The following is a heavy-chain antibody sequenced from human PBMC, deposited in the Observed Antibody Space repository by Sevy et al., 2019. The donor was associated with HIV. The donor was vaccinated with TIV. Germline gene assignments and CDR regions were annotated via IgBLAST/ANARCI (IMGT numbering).Heavy chain of an antibody. CDR1: GGTFSSYG. CDR2: IIPILGTV. D-gene: IGHD6-19*01. Sequence: ASVKVSCKASGGTFSSYGISWVRQAPGQGLEWMGGIIPILGTVNYAQKFQGRVTITADESTKTAYMELSSLRSEGTAVYYCAGGGGNVWYYFDYWGQETLVTVSS. CDR3: AGGGGNVWYYFDY. J-gene: IGHJ4*02. V-gene: IGHV1-69*13.